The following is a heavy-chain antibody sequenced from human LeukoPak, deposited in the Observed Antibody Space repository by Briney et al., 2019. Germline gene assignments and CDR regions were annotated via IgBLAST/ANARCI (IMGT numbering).Heavy chain of an antibody. CDR2: ISGNGATT. CDR3: VANMYNYMEV. Sequence: GGSLRLSSAVSGLTFSTYAMSWVSQAPGGGLEWVSSISGNGATTYYADSVKGRFTISRDNSKKTAFLQMNSLRSEDTAIYYAVANMYNYMEVWGKGTTVTVSS. V-gene: IGHV3-23*01. J-gene: IGHJ6*03. D-gene: IGHD2-2*01. CDR1: GLTFSTYA.